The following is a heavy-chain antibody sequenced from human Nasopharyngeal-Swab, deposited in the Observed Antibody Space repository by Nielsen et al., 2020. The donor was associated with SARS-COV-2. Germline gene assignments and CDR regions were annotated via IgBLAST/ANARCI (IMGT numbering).Heavy chain of an antibody. CDR3: ARDLGDV. V-gene: IGHV3-30-3*01. Sequence: GGSLRLSCAASGFTFSSYAMHWVRQAPGKGLKWVAVISYDGSNKYYADSVKGRFTISRDNSKNTLYLQMNSLRAEDTAVYYCARDLGDVWGKGSTVTVSS. J-gene: IGHJ6*04. CDR1: GFTFSSYA. CDR2: ISYDGSNK.